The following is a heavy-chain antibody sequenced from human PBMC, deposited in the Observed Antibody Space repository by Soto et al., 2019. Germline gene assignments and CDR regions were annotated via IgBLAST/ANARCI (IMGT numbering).Heavy chain of an antibody. V-gene: IGHV1-8*01. D-gene: IGHD2-21*02. CDR3: ARGNRKVVTATTYYFDY. J-gene: IGHJ4*02. CDR1: GYTFTSYD. Sequence: QVQLVQSGAEVKKPGASVKVSCKASGYTFTSYDINWVRQATGQGLEWMGWMNPNSGNTGYAQKFQGRVTMTRNTSISTAYMELSSLRSEYTAVYYCARGNRKVVTATTYYFDYWGQGTLVTVSS. CDR2: MNPNSGNT.